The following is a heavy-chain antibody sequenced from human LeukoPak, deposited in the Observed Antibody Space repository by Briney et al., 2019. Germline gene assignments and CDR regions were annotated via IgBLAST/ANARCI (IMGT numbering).Heavy chain of an antibody. J-gene: IGHJ5*02. Sequence: SETLSLTCTVSGGSISSSSYYWGWIRQPPGKGLEWIGSIYYSGSTYYNPSLKSRVTISVDTSKNQFSLKLSSVTAAGTAVYYCARDTGLRGVIIRIGFDPWGQGTLVTVSS. CDR1: GGSISSSSYY. V-gene: IGHV4-39*07. CDR2: IYYSGST. CDR3: ARDTGLRGVIIRIGFDP. D-gene: IGHD3-10*01.